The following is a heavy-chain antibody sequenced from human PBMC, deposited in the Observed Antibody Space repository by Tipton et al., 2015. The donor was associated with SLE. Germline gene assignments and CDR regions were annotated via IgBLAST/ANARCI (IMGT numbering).Heavy chain of an antibody. CDR1: GASVSSHY. J-gene: IGHJ6*04. CDR3: ARENWSFSHMDV. Sequence: TLSLTCTVSGASVSSHYWNWIRQTPGKGLEWIGYIHYNRDTNYHPSLKSRVTFLVDTSKNHFSLKLTSVTAADTALYFCARENWSFSHMDVWGIGTTVTVSS. V-gene: IGHV4-59*02. D-gene: IGHD1-1*01. CDR2: IHYNRDT.